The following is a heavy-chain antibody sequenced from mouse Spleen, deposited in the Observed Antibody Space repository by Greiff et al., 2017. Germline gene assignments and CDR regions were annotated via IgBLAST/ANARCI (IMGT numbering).Heavy chain of an antibody. CDR2: ISSGSSTI. Sequence: EVKLVESGGGLVKPGGSLKLSCAASGFTFSDYGMHWVRQAPEKGLEWVAYISSGSSTIYYADTVKGRFTISRDNAKNTLFLQMTSLRSEDTAMYYCARDDGNSPMDYWGQGTSVTVSS. V-gene: IGHV5-17*01. D-gene: IGHD2-3*01. CDR1: GFTFSDYG. J-gene: IGHJ4*01. CDR3: ARDDGNSPMDY.